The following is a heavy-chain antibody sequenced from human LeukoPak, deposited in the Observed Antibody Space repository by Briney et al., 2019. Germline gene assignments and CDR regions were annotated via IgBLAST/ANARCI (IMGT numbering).Heavy chain of an antibody. Sequence: PSETLSLTCTVSGGSISSSSYYWGWIRQPPGKGLEWIGSIYYSGSTYYNPSLKSRVTISVDTSKNQFSLKLSSVTAADTAVYYCASSKSRFYSSSWFYFDYWGQGTLVTVSS. CDR1: GGSISSSSYY. CDR3: ASSKSRFYSSSWFYFDY. V-gene: IGHV4-39*01. D-gene: IGHD6-13*01. J-gene: IGHJ4*02. CDR2: IYYSGST.